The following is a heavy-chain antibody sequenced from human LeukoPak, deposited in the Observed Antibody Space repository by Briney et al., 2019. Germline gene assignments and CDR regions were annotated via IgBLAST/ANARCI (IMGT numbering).Heavy chain of an antibody. J-gene: IGHJ5*02. CDR2: IYYSGTT. CDR1: GGSISSSSYY. V-gene: IGHV4-39*01. Sequence: SETLSLTCTVSGGSISSSSYYWGWIRQPPGKWLGWIVTIYYSGTTYYNPSLKSRVTISVDTSKNQFSLKLSSVTAADTAVYYCARGYCSGGGCYPPGGWFDPWGQRTLVTVAS. CDR3: ARGYCSGGGCYPPGGWFDP. D-gene: IGHD2-15*01.